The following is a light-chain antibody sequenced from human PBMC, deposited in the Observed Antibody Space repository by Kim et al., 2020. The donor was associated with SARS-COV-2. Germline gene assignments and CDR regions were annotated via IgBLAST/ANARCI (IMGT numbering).Light chain of an antibody. CDR1: PGISTW. CDR2: STS. J-gene: IGKJ4*01. CDR3: QQYYSDPPT. Sequence: ASIGDSVTITWRASPGISTWLAWYQQKPEKAPQSLIYSTSSLQSGVPSRFSGSGSGTDFTLTISNLQPEDFAIYYCQQYYSDPPTFGGGTKVDIK. V-gene: IGKV1D-16*01.